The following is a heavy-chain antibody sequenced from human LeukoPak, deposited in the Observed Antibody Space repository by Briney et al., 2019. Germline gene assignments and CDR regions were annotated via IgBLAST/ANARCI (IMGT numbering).Heavy chain of an antibody. CDR1: GFTFSDYY. V-gene: IGHV3-11*01. CDR3: ARGRATALTFDF. D-gene: IGHD2-21*02. Sequence: GGSLRLSCAASGFTFSDYYMSWIRQAAEKGLVWVSYISSGGETIYSLDSVKGRFTISRDNAKKSLYLQMHSLRAEDTAVYYCARGRATALTFDFWGQGTLVTVSS. CDR2: ISSGGETI. J-gene: IGHJ4*02.